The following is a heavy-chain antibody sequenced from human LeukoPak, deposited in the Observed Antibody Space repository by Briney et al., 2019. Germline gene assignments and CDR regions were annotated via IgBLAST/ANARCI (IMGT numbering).Heavy chain of an antibody. CDR2: ISHRGST. CDR1: GGSISGYY. D-gene: IGHD3-16*01. J-gene: IGHJ5*02. V-gene: IGHV4-59*01. Sequence: PPETLSLTCTVSGGSISGYYWSWIRQPPGKAPEWIGYISHRGSTKYNFSLKSRVTMSVDTSKNQFSLKLSSVIAADTAMYYCARGFEGVAGWFDPWGQGTLVTVSS. CDR3: ARGFEGVAGWFDP.